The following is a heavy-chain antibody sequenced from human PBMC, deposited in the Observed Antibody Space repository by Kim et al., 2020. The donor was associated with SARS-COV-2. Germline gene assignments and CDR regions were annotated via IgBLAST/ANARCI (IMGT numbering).Heavy chain of an antibody. CDR2: IDPSDSYT. D-gene: IGHD3-9*01. CDR3: ARHQYYDILTEWYYFDY. Sequence: GESLKISCKGSGYSFTSYWISWVRQMPGKGLEWMGRIDPSDSYTNYSPSFQGHVTISADKSISTAYLQWSSLKASDTAMYYCARHQYYDILTEWYYFDYWGQGTLVTVSS. V-gene: IGHV5-10-1*01. J-gene: IGHJ4*02. CDR1: GYSFTSYW.